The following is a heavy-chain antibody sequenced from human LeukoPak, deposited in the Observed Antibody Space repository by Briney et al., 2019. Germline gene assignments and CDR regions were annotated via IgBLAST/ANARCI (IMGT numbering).Heavy chain of an antibody. Sequence: GASVKASCKASGYTFTGYYMHWVRQAPGQGLEWMGWINPNSGGTNYIQKFRGRVTMTRDTSISTAYMELSRLRSDDTAVYYCARSTTPNENEYFEHWGQGTLVTVSS. CDR2: INPNSGGT. J-gene: IGHJ1*01. CDR3: ARSTTPNENEYFEH. V-gene: IGHV1-2*02. D-gene: IGHD2/OR15-2a*01. CDR1: GYTFTGYY.